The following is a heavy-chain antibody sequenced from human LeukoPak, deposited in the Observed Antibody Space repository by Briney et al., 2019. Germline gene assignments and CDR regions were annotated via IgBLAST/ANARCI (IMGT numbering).Heavy chain of an antibody. Sequence: GGSLRLSCTASRFTFSSYEMNWVRQAPGKGLEWVSYISSGGSTIYYADSVKGRFTISRDNAKNSLYQQMNSLRAEDTAVYYCARGGMYCSSTSCPMLNWFDPWGQGTLVTVSS. CDR2: ISSGGSTI. CDR1: RFTFSSYE. CDR3: ARGGMYCSSTSCPMLNWFDP. V-gene: IGHV3-48*03. J-gene: IGHJ5*02. D-gene: IGHD2-2*01.